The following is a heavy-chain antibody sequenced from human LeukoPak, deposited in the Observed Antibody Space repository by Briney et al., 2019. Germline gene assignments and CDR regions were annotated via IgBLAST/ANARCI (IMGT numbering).Heavy chain of an antibody. CDR1: GFTFSSYA. D-gene: IGHD2-15*01. J-gene: IGHJ4*02. Sequence: GGSLRLSCAASGFTFSSYAMHWVRQAPGKGLEWVAVISYDGSNKYYADSVKGRFTISRDNSENTLYLQMNSLRAEDTAVYYCARVGYCSGGSCYRWSLLIDYWGQGTLVTVSS. CDR2: ISYDGSNK. CDR3: ARVGYCSGGSCYRWSLLIDY. V-gene: IGHV3-30-3*01.